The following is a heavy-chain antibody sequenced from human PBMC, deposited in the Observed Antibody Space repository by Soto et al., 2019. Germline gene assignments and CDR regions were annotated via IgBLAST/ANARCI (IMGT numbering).Heavy chain of an antibody. J-gene: IGHJ4*02. CDR3: AAGFPPDF. Sequence: EVLLVESGGGLVQPGGSLTLSCAASRFTFGSYWMNWVRQAPGKGLEWVANIKGDGSEKYYVVSVEGRFTISRDNTKNSLDLQMNSLRVEDTAVYYCAAGFPPDFWGQGTLVTVSS. CDR1: RFTFGSYW. CDR2: IKGDGSEK. V-gene: IGHV3-7*01. D-gene: IGHD3-10*01.